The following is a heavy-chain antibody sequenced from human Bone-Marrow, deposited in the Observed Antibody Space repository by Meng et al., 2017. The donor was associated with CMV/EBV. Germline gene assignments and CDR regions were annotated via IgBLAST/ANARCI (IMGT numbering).Heavy chain of an antibody. CDR1: GYTFTGYY. D-gene: IGHD5-18*01. CDR2: INPHSGGT. CDR3: AKNGRGYSYGLYAMEV. J-gene: IGHJ6*02. V-gene: IGHV1-2*02. Sequence: ASVKVSCKAAGYTFTGYYIHWVRQAPGQGLEWMGWINPHSGGTKYAQSFQGGVTMTRDTSTSTVSMELSGLRSDDTAVYFCAKNGRGYSYGLYAMEVWGQGTTVTVSS.